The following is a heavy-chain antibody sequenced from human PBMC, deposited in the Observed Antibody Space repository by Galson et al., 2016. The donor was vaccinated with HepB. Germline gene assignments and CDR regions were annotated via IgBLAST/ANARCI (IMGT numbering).Heavy chain of an antibody. Sequence: SLRLSCAASGFTFSSYGMHWVRQAPGKGLEWVAVIWCDGSNKNYADSVKGRFTISRDNSKNTVYLQMNSLRAEDTAVYYCAREVGYSYVVTINWFDPWGQGTLVTVSS. J-gene: IGHJ5*02. D-gene: IGHD5-18*01. CDR3: AREVGYSYVVTINWFDP. CDR1: GFTFSSYG. CDR2: IWCDGSNK. V-gene: IGHV3-33*01.